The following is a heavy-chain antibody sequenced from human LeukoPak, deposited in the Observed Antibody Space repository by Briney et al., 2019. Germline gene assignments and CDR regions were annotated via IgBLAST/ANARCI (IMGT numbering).Heavy chain of an antibody. D-gene: IGHD6-19*01. V-gene: IGHV4-4*07. J-gene: IGHJ4*02. CDR3: ARLRRNGNDWYADDS. CDR2: ISISAGT. Sequence: SETLSLTCTVSGASVRSTYWSWIRQSAAKGLEGIRRISISAGTNYSPPPTSRVSMSVDASKNQFSLILTSATAADAAVYCCARLRRNGNDWYADDSWGQGILVTVSS. CDR1: GASVRSTY.